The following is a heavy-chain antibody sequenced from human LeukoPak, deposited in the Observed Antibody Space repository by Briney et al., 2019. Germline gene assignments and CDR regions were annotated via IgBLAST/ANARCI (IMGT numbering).Heavy chain of an antibody. CDR1: GYSFTNSG. D-gene: IGHD5-18*01. Sequence: ASVKLSCKASGYSFTNSGLSWVRQAPGQGLEWMRWISPYNGDTNYAQNLQGRVTMTTDTSTTTAYLELRSLRSDDTAMYYCGRGGAQYSYGFDYWGQGTLVTVSP. CDR2: ISPYNGDT. J-gene: IGHJ4*02. CDR3: GRGGAQYSYGFDY. V-gene: IGHV1-18*01.